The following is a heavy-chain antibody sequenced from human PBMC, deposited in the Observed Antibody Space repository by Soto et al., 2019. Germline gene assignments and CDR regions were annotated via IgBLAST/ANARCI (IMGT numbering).Heavy chain of an antibody. J-gene: IGHJ6*03. CDR3: AREAASDPSFYYHYMDV. CDR2: MNPDSGNT. D-gene: IGHD3-10*01. V-gene: IGHV1-8*01. Sequence: QEQLVQSGAEVKKPGAPVKVSCKASGYTFSNYNINWVRQASGQGLEWIGWMNPDSGNTGYAETFQGRVTMTRNSSISTAYMELSGLRSEDTAVYYCAREAASDPSFYYHYMDVWGKGTTVTVSS. CDR1: GYTFSNYN.